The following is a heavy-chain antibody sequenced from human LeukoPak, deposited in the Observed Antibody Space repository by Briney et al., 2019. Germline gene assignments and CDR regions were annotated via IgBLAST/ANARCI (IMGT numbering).Heavy chain of an antibody. D-gene: IGHD6-19*01. CDR2: ISYDGSNK. CDR3: AREGYSSGWYSTYYYYYYMDV. V-gene: IGHV3-30*01. J-gene: IGHJ6*03. Sequence: PGRSLRLSCAASGFTFSSYAMHWVRQAPGKGLEWVAVISYDGSNKHYADSVKGRFTISRDNSKNTLYLQMNSLRAEDTAVYYCAREGYSSGWYSTYYYYYYMDVWGKGTTVTVSS. CDR1: GFTFSSYA.